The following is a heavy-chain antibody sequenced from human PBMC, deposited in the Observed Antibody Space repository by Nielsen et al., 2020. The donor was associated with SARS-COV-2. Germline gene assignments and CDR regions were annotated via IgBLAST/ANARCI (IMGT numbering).Heavy chain of an antibody. V-gene: IGHV3-53*01. CDR3: ARARGWIFGVLGDV. CDR1: GFTVSSNY. D-gene: IGHD3-3*01. J-gene: IGHJ6*02. Sequence: GESLKISCAASGFTVSSNYMSWVRQAPGKGLEWVSVIYSGGSTYYADSVKGRFTISRDNSKNTLYLQMNSLRAEDTAVYYCARARGWIFGVLGDVWGQGTTVTVSS. CDR2: IYSGGST.